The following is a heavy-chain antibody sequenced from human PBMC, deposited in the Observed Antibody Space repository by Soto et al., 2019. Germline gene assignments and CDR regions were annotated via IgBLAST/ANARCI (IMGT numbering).Heavy chain of an antibody. J-gene: IGHJ6*02. Sequence: PGGALRLSCAPSVFTFSSYRMHWFRQAPGKGLEWVAVIWYDGSNKYYADSVKGRFTISRDNSKSTLYLQMNSLRAEDTAVYYCAREGSGYDSPYYYYGMDVWGQGTTVTVSS. D-gene: IGHD5-12*01. V-gene: IGHV3-33*01. CDR2: IWYDGSNK. CDR3: AREGSGYDSPYYYYGMDV. CDR1: VFTFSSYR.